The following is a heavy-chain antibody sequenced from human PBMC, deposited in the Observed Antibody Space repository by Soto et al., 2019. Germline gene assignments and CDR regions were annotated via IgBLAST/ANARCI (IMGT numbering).Heavy chain of an antibody. CDR2: INPSSGGT. CDR1: GYTFTGYY. J-gene: IGHJ4*02. D-gene: IGHD3-3*01. CDR3: ARDSFATPALNLDY. Sequence: ASVKVSCKASGYTFTGYYMHWVRQAPGQGLEWMGWINPSSGGTNYAQKFQGRVTMTRDTSISTAYMELSRLRSDDTAVYYCARDSFATPALNLDYWGQGTLVTVSS. V-gene: IGHV1-2*02.